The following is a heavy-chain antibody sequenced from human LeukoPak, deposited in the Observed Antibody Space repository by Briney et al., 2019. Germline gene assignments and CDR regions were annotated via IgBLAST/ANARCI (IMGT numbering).Heavy chain of an antibody. CDR1: GGSISSSSYY. CDR3: ARNSCPSGTCYDNRGYFDY. CDR2: IYYSGST. Sequence: KTSETLSLTCTVSGGSISSSSYYWGWIRQPPGKGLEWIGSIYYSGSTYYNPSLKSRVTISVDTSKNQFSLKLSSVTAADTAVYYCARNSCPSGTCYDNRGYFDYWGQGTLVTVSS. J-gene: IGHJ4*02. D-gene: IGHD2-15*01. V-gene: IGHV4-39*07.